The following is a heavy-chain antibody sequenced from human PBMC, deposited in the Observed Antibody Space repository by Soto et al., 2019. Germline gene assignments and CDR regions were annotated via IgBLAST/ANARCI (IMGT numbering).Heavy chain of an antibody. CDR2: ITAHNGNT. V-gene: IGHV1-18*01. J-gene: IGHJ4*02. CDR3: ARGRYGDY. Sequence: QVHLVQSGAEVKKPGASVKVSCKGSGYAFTTYGITWVRQAPGQGLEWMGWITAHNGNTNYAQKLQGRVTVTRDTSTSRAYMELRSLRSDDTAVYYCARGRYGDYWGQGALVTVSS. CDR1: GYAFTTYG. D-gene: IGHD1-1*01.